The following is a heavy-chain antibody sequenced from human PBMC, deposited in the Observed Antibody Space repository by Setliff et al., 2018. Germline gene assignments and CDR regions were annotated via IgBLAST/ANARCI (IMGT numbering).Heavy chain of an antibody. CDR2: ISGNGGST. V-gene: IGHV3-23*01. CDR3: ASRRDAFNI. CDR1: GFTVTSNY. Sequence: GSLRLSCAASGFTVTSNYMSWVRQTPGKGLEWVSAISGNGGSTYYTDSVKGRFTISRDNSKNTLDLQMNSLRAEDTAVYYCASRRDAFNIWGQGTMVTVS. J-gene: IGHJ3*02.